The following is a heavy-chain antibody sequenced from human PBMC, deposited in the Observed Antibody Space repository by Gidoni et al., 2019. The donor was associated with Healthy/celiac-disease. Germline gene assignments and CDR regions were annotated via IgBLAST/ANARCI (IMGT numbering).Heavy chain of an antibody. CDR3: ARGGGRPIGDAFDI. CDR2: ISYDGSNK. Sequence: QVQLVESGGGVVQPGRSVRLPCAASGFTFSNSHMHWVRQAPGKGLDWVAFISYDGSNKYYADSVKGQFTISRDNSKNTLYLQMNSLRPEDTAVYYCARGGGRPIGDAFDIWGQGTMVSVSS. CDR1: GFTFSNSH. J-gene: IGHJ3*02. V-gene: IGHV3-30*01. D-gene: IGHD2-15*01.